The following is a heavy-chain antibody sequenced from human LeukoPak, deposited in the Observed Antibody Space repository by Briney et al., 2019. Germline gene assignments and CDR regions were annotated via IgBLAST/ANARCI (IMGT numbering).Heavy chain of an antibody. CDR3: ARDIPYDSSGYYYYY. D-gene: IGHD3-22*01. J-gene: IGHJ4*02. V-gene: IGHV1-18*01. Sequence: ASVKVSCKASGYTFTSYGISWVRQAPGQGLEWMGWISAYNGNTNYAQKLQGRVTMTTDTSTSTAYKELRSLRSDDTAVYYCARDIPYDSSGYYYYYWGQGTLVTVSS. CDR2: ISAYNGNT. CDR1: GYTFTSYG.